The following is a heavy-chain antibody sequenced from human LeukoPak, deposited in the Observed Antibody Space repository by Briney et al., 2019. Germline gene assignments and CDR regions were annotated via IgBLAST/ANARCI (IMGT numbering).Heavy chain of an antibody. CDR1: GFSFSSYW. D-gene: IGHD3-22*01. Sequence: GGSLRLSCAASGFSFSSYWMAWVRQAPGEGLEWVANIKYDGSLKFYGGSVKGRFTISRDNTKNSLYLEMNSLGVDDTALYFCASSHDSSGNDWGQGTMVTVSS. CDR3: ASSHDSSGND. CDR2: IKYDGSLK. V-gene: IGHV3-7*01. J-gene: IGHJ4*02.